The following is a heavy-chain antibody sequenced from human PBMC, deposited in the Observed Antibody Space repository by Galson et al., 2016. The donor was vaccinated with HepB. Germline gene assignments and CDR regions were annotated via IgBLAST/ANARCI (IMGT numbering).Heavy chain of an antibody. CDR2: ITSSGNYA. CDR1: GFTFSDYY. D-gene: IGHD3-3*01. V-gene: IGHV3-11*06. Sequence: SLRLSCAASGFTFSDYYMTWIRQAPGKGLEYISYITSSGNYAYYADSVKGRFTISRDNVKNSLYLQMNSLTVEDTAMYYCARFYDFWSGSYYFDYWGRGILVTVSS. CDR3: ARFYDFWSGSYYFDY. J-gene: IGHJ4*02.